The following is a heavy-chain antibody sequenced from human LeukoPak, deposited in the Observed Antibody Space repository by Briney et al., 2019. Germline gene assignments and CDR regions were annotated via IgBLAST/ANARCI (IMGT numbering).Heavy chain of an antibody. CDR3: ARNYDSATTLSDY. D-gene: IGHD3-22*01. V-gene: IGHV1-2*02. Sequence: ASVKVSCKASGYTFTSYAMNWVRQAPGQGLEWMGWINPNSGGTNYAQKFQGRVTMTRDTSISTAYMELSRLRSDDTAVYYCARNYDSATTLSDYWGQGTLVTVSS. CDR1: GYTFTSYA. J-gene: IGHJ4*02. CDR2: INPNSGGT.